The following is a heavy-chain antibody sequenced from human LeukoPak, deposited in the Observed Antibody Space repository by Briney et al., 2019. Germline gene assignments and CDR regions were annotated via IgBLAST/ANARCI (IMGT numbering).Heavy chain of an antibody. D-gene: IGHD6-13*01. CDR1: GYTFTSYD. J-gene: IGHJ3*02. CDR2: MNPNSGNT. CDR3: ARVHSSSWLDAFDI. Sequence: ASVKVSCKAPGYTFTSYDINWVRQATGQGLEWMGWMNPNSGNTGYAQKFQGRVTMTRNTSISAAYMELSSLRSEDTAVYYCARVHSSSWLDAFDIWGQGTMVTASS. V-gene: IGHV1-8*01.